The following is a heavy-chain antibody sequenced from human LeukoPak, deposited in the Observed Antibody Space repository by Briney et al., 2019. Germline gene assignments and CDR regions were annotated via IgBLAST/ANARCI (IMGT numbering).Heavy chain of an antibody. D-gene: IGHD6-19*01. V-gene: IGHV3-23*01. Sequence: GGSLRLSCAASGFAFSSQAMGWVRQAPGGGLEWVSAISDGGGSTYYADSVKGRFTISRDNSKNTLFLQMNSLRAEDTAVYYCAKDARRTSGWYFFDYWGQGTLVTVSS. J-gene: IGHJ4*02. CDR1: GFAFSSQA. CDR2: ISDGGGST. CDR3: AKDARRTSGWYFFDY.